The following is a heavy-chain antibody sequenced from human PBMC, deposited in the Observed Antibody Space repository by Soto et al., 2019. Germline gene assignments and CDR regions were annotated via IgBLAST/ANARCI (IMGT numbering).Heavy chain of an antibody. Sequence: PSETLSLTCTVSGGSISSGGYYWSWIRQHPGKGLEWIGYIYYSGSTYYNPSLKSRVTISVDTSKNQFSLKLSSVTAADTAVYYCARNLNYYGSGSHIDYWGQGTLVTVSS. V-gene: IGHV4-31*03. CDR3: ARNLNYYGSGSHIDY. D-gene: IGHD3-10*01. CDR2: IYYSGST. CDR1: GGSISSGGYY. J-gene: IGHJ4*02.